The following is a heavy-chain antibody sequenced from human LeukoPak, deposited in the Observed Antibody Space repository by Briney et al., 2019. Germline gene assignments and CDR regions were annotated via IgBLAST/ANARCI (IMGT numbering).Heavy chain of an antibody. V-gene: IGHV3-73*01. Sequence: PGRSLRLSCAASGFTFSSYGMHWVRQASGKGLEWVGRIRSKANSYATAYAASVKGRFTISRDDSKNTAYLQMNSLKTEDTAVYYCTRMALSGTGSFDYWGQGTLVTVSS. CDR2: IRSKANSYAT. J-gene: IGHJ4*02. D-gene: IGHD3/OR15-3a*01. CDR1: GFTFSSYG. CDR3: TRMALSGTGSFDY.